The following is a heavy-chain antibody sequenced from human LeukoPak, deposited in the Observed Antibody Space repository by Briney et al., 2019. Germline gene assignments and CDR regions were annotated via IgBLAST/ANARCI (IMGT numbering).Heavy chain of an antibody. V-gene: IGHV3-23*01. CDR2: ISGSGDNT. J-gene: IGHJ5*02. CDR1: GFTFIGYA. D-gene: IGHD3-3*01. Sequence: GGSLRLSCAASGFTFIGYAMGWVRQTPGKGLEWVSHISGSGDNTYYADSMKGRFTISRDNSKNKVYLQMNSLRAEDTALYYCAKGYDFWSAYPFDPWGQGALVTVSS. CDR3: AKGYDFWSAYPFDP.